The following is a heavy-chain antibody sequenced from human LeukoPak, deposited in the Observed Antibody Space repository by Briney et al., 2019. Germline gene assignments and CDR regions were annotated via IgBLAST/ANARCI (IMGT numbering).Heavy chain of an antibody. CDR3: ARARSDYVFDY. Sequence: GGSLRLSCAASGFTVSSKYMSWVRQAPGKGLEWVSVIYSGCSTYYADSVKARFTISRDNSKNTLYLQMNSLRAEDTAVYYCARARSDYVFDYWGQGTLVTVSS. J-gene: IGHJ4*02. CDR2: IYSGCST. V-gene: IGHV3-66*01. D-gene: IGHD4-17*01. CDR1: GFTVSSKY.